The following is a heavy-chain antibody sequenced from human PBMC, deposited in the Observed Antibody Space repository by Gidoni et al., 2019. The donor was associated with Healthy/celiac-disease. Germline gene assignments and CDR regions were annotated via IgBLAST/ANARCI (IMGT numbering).Heavy chain of an antibody. CDR3: ARVIVGVVAAYFDY. CDR2: IYYSGST. Sequence: QLQLQESGPGLVKPSETLSLTCTVSGGSISRSSYYWGWIRQPPGKGLEWIGSIYYSGSTYYNPSLKSRVTISVDTSKNQFSLKLSSVTAADTAVYYCARVIVGVVAAYFDYWGQGTLVTVSS. V-gene: IGHV4-39*07. CDR1: GGSISRSSYY. J-gene: IGHJ4*02. D-gene: IGHD2-15*01.